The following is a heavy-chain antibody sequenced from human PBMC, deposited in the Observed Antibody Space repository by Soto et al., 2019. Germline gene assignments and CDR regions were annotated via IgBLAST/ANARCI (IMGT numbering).Heavy chain of an antibody. Sequence: SETLSLTCTVSGDSITAGGHYWAWIRQHPEKGLEWLGYIHYSGTTDYNPSLKSRLTVSVDTSKNQFSLSLSSVTAADTAIYYCAALTATSRNPWIWGRGTLVT. V-gene: IGHV4-31*03. J-gene: IGHJ1*01. CDR3: AALTATSRNPWI. D-gene: IGHD2-21*02. CDR2: IHYSGTT. CDR1: GDSITAGGHY.